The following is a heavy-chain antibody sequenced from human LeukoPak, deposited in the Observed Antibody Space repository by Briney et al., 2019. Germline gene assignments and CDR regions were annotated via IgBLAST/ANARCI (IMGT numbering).Heavy chain of an antibody. CDR2: IFDSVGGI. J-gene: IGHJ4*02. CDR3: AREGSAGGRGGYYGDYFDY. CDR1: GFTLSSDA. Sequence: GGSLRLSCADSGFTLSSDAMSWVRQTPGKGLEWVSAIFDSVGGIYYADSVKGRFTISRDNAKNSLYLQMNSLRAEDTAVYYCAREGSAGGRGGYYGDYFDYWGQGTLVTVSS. V-gene: IGHV3-23*01. D-gene: IGHD4-17*01.